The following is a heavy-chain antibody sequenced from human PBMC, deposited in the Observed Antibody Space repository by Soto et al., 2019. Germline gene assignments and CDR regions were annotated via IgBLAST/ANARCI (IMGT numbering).Heavy chain of an antibody. D-gene: IGHD2-8*01. Sequence: QGHLVQSGAEVKKPGASVKVSCKASGYTFTRYGISWVRQAPGQGLEWMGWISGYNGDTNYAQNLQDRVTMTIDTSTNTAYMELRSLTSDATAVYYCAKNGHPPYYYYGLDVWGQGTTVTVSS. V-gene: IGHV1-18*01. J-gene: IGHJ6*02. CDR2: ISGYNGDT. CDR1: GYTFTRYG. CDR3: AKNGHPPYYYYGLDV.